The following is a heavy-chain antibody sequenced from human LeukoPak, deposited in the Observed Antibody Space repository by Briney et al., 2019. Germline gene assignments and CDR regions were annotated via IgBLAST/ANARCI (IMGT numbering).Heavy chain of an antibody. Sequence: SETLSLTCTVSGGSISSGSYYWSWIRQPAGKGLEWIRRIYTSGSTNYNPSLMSRVTMSVDTSKNQFSVKLSSVTAADTAVYYCARDGYYYDSTGYSGDYWGQGTLVTVSS. CDR2: IYTSGST. D-gene: IGHD3-22*01. V-gene: IGHV4-61*02. CDR1: GGSISSGSYY. CDR3: ARDGYYYDSTGYSGDY. J-gene: IGHJ4*02.